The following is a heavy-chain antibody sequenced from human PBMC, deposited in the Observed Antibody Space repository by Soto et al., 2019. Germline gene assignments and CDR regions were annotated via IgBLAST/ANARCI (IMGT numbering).Heavy chain of an antibody. CDR3: ARDSSGYWYFDY. CDR2: IYYSGST. CDR1: GGSISSYY. D-gene: IGHD3-22*01. V-gene: IGHV4-59*01. J-gene: IGHJ4*02. Sequence: PSETLSLTCTVSGGSISSYYWSLIRQPPGKGLEWIGYIYYSGSTNYNPSLKSRVTISVDTSKNQFSLKLSSVTAADTAVYYCARDSSGYWYFDYWGQGTLVTVS.